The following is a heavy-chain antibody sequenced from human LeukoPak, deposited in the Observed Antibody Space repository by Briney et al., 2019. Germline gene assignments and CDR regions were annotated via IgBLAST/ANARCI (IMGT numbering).Heavy chain of an antibody. CDR2: IIPMFGTA. CDR1: GVTHSNYG. D-gene: IGHD1-26*01. Sequence: ASVKVSCKTSGVTHSNYGINWVRQAPGQGLEWMGGIIPMFGTANYAQKFQGRVTITADKSTSTAYMELSSLRSEDTAVYYCARAFRAALAEGVGAFDIWGQGTMVTVSS. J-gene: IGHJ3*02. CDR3: ARAFRAALAEGVGAFDI. V-gene: IGHV1-69*06.